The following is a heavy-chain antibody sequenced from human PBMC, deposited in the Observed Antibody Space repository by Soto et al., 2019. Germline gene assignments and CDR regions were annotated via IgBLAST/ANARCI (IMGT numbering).Heavy chain of an antibody. J-gene: IGHJ5*02. V-gene: IGHV4-30-4*01. CDR1: GYSISTADYY. CDR2: IDYRGNT. D-gene: IGHD2-8*01. Sequence: VQLQESGPGLVTPSPTLSLTCTVSGYSISTADYYWSWIRQPPGKGLEWIGSIDYRGNTYYNPSLKSRFTISLDTSKSQFSLSLGSVAAADTAVYYCASFRVSSKNWFDPWGLGTLVTVSS. CDR3: ASFRVSSKNWFDP.